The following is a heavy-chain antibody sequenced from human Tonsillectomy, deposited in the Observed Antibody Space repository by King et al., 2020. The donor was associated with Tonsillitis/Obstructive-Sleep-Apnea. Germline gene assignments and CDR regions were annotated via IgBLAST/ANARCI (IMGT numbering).Heavy chain of an antibody. Sequence: LVQSGAEVKKPGASVKVSCKASGYTFTNYAMHWVRQAPGQRLEWMGWIIAGNGNTKYSQKFQGRVTITRDTSATTAYVELSSLRSEDTAVYYCAREDCDSTICYASFDYWGQGTLVTVSS. V-gene: IGHV1-3*01. CDR3: AREDCDSTICYASFDY. CDR1: GYTFTNYA. CDR2: IIAGNGNT. J-gene: IGHJ4*02. D-gene: IGHD2-2*01.